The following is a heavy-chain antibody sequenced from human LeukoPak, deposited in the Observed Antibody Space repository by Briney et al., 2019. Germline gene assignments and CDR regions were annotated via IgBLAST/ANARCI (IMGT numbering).Heavy chain of an antibody. J-gene: IGHJ4*02. CDR1: GGSFSGYY. CDR3: ARGRGGATVTTEGDY. D-gene: IGHD4-17*01. V-gene: IGHV4-34*01. CDR2: INHSGST. Sequence: PSETLSLTCAVYGGSFSGYYWSWIRQPPGKGLEWIGEINHSGSTNYNPSLKSRVTISVDTSKNQFSLKLSSVTAADTAVYYCARGRGGATVTTEGDYWGQGTLVTVSS.